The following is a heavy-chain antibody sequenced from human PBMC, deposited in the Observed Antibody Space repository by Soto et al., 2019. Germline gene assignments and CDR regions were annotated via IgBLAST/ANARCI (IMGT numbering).Heavy chain of an antibody. V-gene: IGHV3-9*01. Sequence: EVQLVESGGGLVQPGGSLRLSCAASGFSFDEYAMHWVRQAPGKGLEWVSGVSWNSGTMGYGDSVRGRFAISRDNAKNSLYLQMNSLTTEDTALYYCAKGFCSSTRCLTYSYMDVWGKGTTVTVSS. CDR1: GFSFDEYA. J-gene: IGHJ6*03. CDR2: VSWNSGTM. CDR3: AKGFCSSTRCLTYSYMDV. D-gene: IGHD2-2*01.